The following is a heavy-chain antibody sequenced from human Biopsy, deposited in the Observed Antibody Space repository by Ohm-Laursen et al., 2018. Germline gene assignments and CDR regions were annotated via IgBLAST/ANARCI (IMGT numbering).Heavy chain of an antibody. J-gene: IGHJ3*01. D-gene: IGHD3-16*01. CDR3: VKDGGQTAPYSFDV. CDR1: GFTFSDHN. CDR2: IWSSATYK. V-gene: IGHV3-33*06. Sequence: SLRLSCSATGFTFSDHNMHWVRQAPGKGLEWVAFIWSSATYKAYADSVKGRFTVSRVNSKNTVYLQMNSLSADDTAIYSCVKDGGQTAPYSFDVWGQGTMVTVSS.